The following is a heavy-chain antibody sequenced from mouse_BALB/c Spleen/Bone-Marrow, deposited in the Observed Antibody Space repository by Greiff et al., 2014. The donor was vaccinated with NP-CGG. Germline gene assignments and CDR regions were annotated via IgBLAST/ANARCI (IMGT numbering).Heavy chain of an antibody. CDR2: IDPANGNT. V-gene: IGHV14-3*02. CDR3: ASYYYGHYFDY. D-gene: IGHD1-1*01. J-gene: IGHJ2*01. CDR1: GFNIKDTY. Sequence: EVQLQQSGAELVKPGASVKLSCTASGFNIKDTYMHWVKQRPEQGLEWIGRIDPANGNTKYDPKFQGKATITADTSSNTAYLQLSSLTSEGTAVYYCASYYYGHYFDYWGQGTTLTVSS.